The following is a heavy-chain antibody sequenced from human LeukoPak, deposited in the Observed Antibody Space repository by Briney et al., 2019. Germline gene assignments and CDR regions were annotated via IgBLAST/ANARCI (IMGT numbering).Heavy chain of an antibody. Sequence: GGSLRLSCAASGFTFSSYWMHWVRQAPGKGLVWVSRINSDGSSTSYADSVKGRFTISRDNAKNTLYLQMNSLRAEDTAVYYCASETIVGATVFDYWGQGTLVTVSS. CDR2: INSDGSST. D-gene: IGHD1-26*01. V-gene: IGHV3-74*01. CDR3: ASETIVGATVFDY. CDR1: GFTFSSYW. J-gene: IGHJ4*02.